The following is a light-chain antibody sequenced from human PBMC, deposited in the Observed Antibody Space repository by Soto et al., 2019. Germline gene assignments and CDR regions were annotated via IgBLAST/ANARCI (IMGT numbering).Light chain of an antibody. CDR2: RAS. Sequence: EIVLTQSPGTLSLSPGDRATLSCRASQSVSNSYLAWYQQKPGQAPRLLIYRASSRATGIPDRFSGSGSGTDFTLTISRLEPEDFAVYYCQQYGSSPQAFGQGTKLEIK. CDR3: QQYGSSPQA. V-gene: IGKV3-20*01. CDR1: QSVSNSY. J-gene: IGKJ2*01.